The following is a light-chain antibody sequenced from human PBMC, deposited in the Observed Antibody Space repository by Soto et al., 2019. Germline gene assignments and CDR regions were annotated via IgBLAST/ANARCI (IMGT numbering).Light chain of an antibody. V-gene: IGKV4-1*01. CDR1: QSVLYSSNNKNY. J-gene: IGKJ5*01. CDR3: QQHYSTPLT. Sequence: DIVLTQSPDSLAVSLGERATINCKSSQSVLYSSNNKNYFAWYQQKPGQPPKLLISGASTRESGVPDRFIGSGSGTDFTLTISSLQAEDVAVYYCQQHYSTPLTFGQGTRLEIK. CDR2: GAS.